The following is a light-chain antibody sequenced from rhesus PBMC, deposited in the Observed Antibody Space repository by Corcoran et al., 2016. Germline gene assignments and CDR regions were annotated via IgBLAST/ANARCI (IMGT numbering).Light chain of an antibody. V-gene: IGKV1S14*01. J-gene: IGKJ1*01. Sequence: DIQMTQSPSTLSASVGDTVTISCRASQGINNYLAWYQQKTGKAPKPLIYYASNLESGVPSRFSGSGSGTDFTLTITSLQPEDFAIYYCQQHISYPRTFGQGTKVEIK. CDR1: QGINNY. CDR3: QQHISYPRT. CDR2: YAS.